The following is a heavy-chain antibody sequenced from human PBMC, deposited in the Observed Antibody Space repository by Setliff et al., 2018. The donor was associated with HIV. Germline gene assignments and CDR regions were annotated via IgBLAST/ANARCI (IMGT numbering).Heavy chain of an antibody. CDR2: IYYRGST. J-gene: IGHJ2*01. V-gene: IGHV4-39*01. D-gene: IGHD6-19*01. CDR1: GGSIRSSSYY. Sequence: PSETLSLTCNVSGGSIRSSSYYWGWIRQPPGKGLEWIGTIYYRGSTYHNPSLKSRVTISVDTSKNQLSLKLSSVTATDTAVYYCARRTAVAGHWNFDLWGRGTLVTVSS. CDR3: ARRTAVAGHWNFDL.